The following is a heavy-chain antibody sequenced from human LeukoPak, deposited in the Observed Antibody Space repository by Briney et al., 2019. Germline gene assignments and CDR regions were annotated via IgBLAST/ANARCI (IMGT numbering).Heavy chain of an antibody. V-gene: IGHV1-69*05. D-gene: IGHD1-26*01. CDR1: GGTFSSYA. CDR3: ARDAGATTFWTHFDY. J-gene: IGHJ4*02. Sequence: GSSVKVSCKASGGTFSSYAISWVRQAPGQGLEWMGGIITIFGTANYAQKFQGRVTITTDESTSTAYMELSSLRSEDTAVYYCARDAGATTFWTHFDYWGQGTLVTVSS. CDR2: IITIFGTA.